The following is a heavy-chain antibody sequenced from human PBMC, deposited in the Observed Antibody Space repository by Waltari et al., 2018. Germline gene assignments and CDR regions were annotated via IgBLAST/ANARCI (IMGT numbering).Heavy chain of an antibody. CDR3: ARDHLSTTGTTISDY. CDR2: IIPNLGIA. D-gene: IGHD1-1*01. Sequence: QVQLVQSGAEVKKPGSSVKVSCKASGGTFSSYTISWVRQAPGQGLEWMGRIIPNLGIANYAQKFQGRVTITADKSTSTAYMELSSLRSEDTAVYYCARDHLSTTGTTISDYWGQGTLVTVSS. V-gene: IGHV1-69*08. CDR1: GGTFSSYT. J-gene: IGHJ4*02.